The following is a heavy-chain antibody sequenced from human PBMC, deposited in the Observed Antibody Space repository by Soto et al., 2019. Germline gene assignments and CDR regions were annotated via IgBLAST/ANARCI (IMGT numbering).Heavy chain of an antibody. J-gene: IGHJ3*02. Sequence: PSETLSLTCTVSGGSISSGGYYWSWIRQHPGKGLEWIGYIYYSGSTYYNPSLKSRVTISVDTSKNQFSLKLSSVTAADTAVYYCARDHDSSGYYYVGKDAFDIWGQGTMVTV. D-gene: IGHD3-22*01. V-gene: IGHV4-31*03. CDR2: IYYSGST. CDR3: ARDHDSSGYYYVGKDAFDI. CDR1: GGSISSGGYY.